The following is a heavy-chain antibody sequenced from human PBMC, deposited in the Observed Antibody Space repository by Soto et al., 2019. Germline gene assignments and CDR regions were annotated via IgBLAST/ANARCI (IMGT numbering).Heavy chain of an antibody. V-gene: IGHV4-59*08. CDR2: IHYSGST. D-gene: IGHD3-3*01. CDR1: GGSISNYY. Sequence: SETLSLTCSVSGGSISNYYWSWIRQPPGKGLEWIGYIHYSGSTKYNPSLRSRVTISADTSKNQFSLKLSSVTAADTAVYYCARGHYDFWSGYFATIDYWGQGTLVTVSS. CDR3: ARGHYDFWSGYFATIDY. J-gene: IGHJ4*02.